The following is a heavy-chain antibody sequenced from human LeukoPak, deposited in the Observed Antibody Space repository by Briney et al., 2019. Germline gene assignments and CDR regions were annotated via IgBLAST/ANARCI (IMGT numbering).Heavy chain of an antibody. CDR3: TGFGGNSV. Sequence: PGGSLRLSCAVSGFTVSINHMTWVRQAAGEGLEWVSVIDGDATTYYADFVKGRFTISRDSSKNTLHVQMNSLSVEDTAVYYCTGFGGNSVWGQGTLVTVSS. D-gene: IGHD4-23*01. CDR2: IDGDATT. CDR1: GFTVSINH. J-gene: IGHJ4*02. V-gene: IGHV3-53*01.